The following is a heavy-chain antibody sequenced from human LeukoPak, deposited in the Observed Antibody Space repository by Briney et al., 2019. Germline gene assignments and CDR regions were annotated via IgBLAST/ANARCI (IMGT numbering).Heavy chain of an antibody. V-gene: IGHV4-39*07. J-gene: IGHJ4*02. CDR1: GGPMSTRSYY. CDR2: IFYSGST. CDR3: ARGGWNKFDY. D-gene: IGHD3-22*01. Sequence: PSETLSLTCNVSGGPMSTRSYYWGWIRQPPGKGLEWIGSIFYSGSTYYNPSLKSRLTISVDTSKNQFSLKLSSVTAADTAVYYCARGGWNKFDYWGQGTLVTVSS.